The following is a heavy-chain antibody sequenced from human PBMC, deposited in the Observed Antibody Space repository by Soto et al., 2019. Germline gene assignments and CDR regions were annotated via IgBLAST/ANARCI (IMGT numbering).Heavy chain of an antibody. Sequence: SETLSLTCAVFGGSISSGGYSWSWIRQPPGNGLEWIGYIYHSGSTYYNPSLKSRVTISVDRSKNQFSLKLSSVTAADTAVYYCARVPDRWGQGTLVTVSS. CDR1: GGSISSGGYS. J-gene: IGHJ5*02. D-gene: IGHD2-2*01. CDR2: IYHSGST. V-gene: IGHV4-30-2*01. CDR3: ARVPDR.